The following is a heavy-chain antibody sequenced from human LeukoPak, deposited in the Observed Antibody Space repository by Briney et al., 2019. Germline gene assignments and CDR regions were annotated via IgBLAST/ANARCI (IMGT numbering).Heavy chain of an antibody. Sequence: NPSETLSLTCTVSGGSISSYYWSWIRQPPGKGLEWIGYIYYSGSTNYNPSLKSRVTISVDTSKNQFSLKLSSVTAADTAVYYCARCPGIYYDSSGYSYYYYGMDVWGQGTTVTVSS. CDR1: GGSISSYY. CDR3: ARCPGIYYDSSGYSYYYYGMDV. D-gene: IGHD3-22*01. J-gene: IGHJ6*02. V-gene: IGHV4-59*01. CDR2: IYYSGST.